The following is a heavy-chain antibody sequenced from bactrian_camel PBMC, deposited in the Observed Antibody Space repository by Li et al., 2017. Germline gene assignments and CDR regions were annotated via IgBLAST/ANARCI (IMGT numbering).Heavy chain of an antibody. J-gene: IGHJ4*01. D-gene: IGHD2*01. Sequence: HVQLVESGGGLVQPGGSLTLSCEASGFTFSTVYMAWVRQAPGKGLEYVASIFGDGSNTSYADSVKGRFTISQDNAKNTVYLQMDSLKSEDTAMYYCAADPPCSRPLSGILQFDYRGPGTQVTVS. CDR1: GFTFSTVY. V-gene: IGHV3-2*01. CDR3: AADPPCSRPLSGILQFDY. CDR2: IFGDGSNT.